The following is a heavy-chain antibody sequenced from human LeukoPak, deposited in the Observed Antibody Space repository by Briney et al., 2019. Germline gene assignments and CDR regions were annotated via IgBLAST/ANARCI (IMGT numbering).Heavy chain of an antibody. CDR2: IIPIFGTA. J-gene: IGHJ5*02. CDR1: GGTFSSYA. Sequence: SVKVSCKASGGTFSSYAISWVRQAPGQGLEWMGGIIPIFGTANYAQKFQGRVTITTDESTSTAYMELSSLRPEDTAVYYCARGGYYVNWFDPWGQGTLVTVSS. CDR3: ARGGYYVNWFDP. V-gene: IGHV1-69*05. D-gene: IGHD3-22*01.